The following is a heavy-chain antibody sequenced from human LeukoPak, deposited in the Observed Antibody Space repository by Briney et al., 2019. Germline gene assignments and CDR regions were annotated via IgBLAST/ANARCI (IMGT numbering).Heavy chain of an antibody. Sequence: GGSLRLSCAGSRFSISNSWMTWVRQAPGKGLEWVANMNPDGSGKYYVDSVKGRFTVSRDNAKNSVYLQMNSLRAEDTAVYYCGRDPAWGAIDPWGQGTLVTVSS. CDR3: GRDPAWGAIDP. CDR2: MNPDGSGK. V-gene: IGHV3-7*01. J-gene: IGHJ5*02. CDR1: RFSISNSW. D-gene: IGHD7-27*01.